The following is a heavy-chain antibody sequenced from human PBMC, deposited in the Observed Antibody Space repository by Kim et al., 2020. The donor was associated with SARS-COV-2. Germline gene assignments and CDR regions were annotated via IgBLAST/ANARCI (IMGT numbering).Heavy chain of an antibody. CDR2: IYYSGST. V-gene: IGHV4-39*01. CDR3: ARLDLRGGHSDY. J-gene: IGHJ4*01. CDR1: GASISTSSYY. Sequence: SETLSLTCTVSGASISTSSYYWGWIRQPPGKGLKWIGSIYYSGSTYYNPSLKSRVTVSVDTSKNQFSLKLTSVTAADTAVYYCARLDLRGGHSDYWGQEPWSPSPQ. D-gene: IGHD3-10*01.